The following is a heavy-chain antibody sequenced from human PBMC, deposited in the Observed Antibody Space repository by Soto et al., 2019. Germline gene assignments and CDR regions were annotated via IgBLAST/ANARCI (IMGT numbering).Heavy chain of an antibody. CDR2: ISASGSRT. J-gene: IGHJ1*01. Sequence: EVQLLESGGDLVQTGGSLRLSCAASGFTFSSYAMNWVRQAPRNGLEWVSSISASGSRTYYADSVKGRFTISRDSSKNKLYLQMNSLRAEDTAVYYCVKDASSNYSSSWYRYWGQGTLVTVSS. V-gene: IGHV3-23*01. CDR1: GFTFSSYA. D-gene: IGHD6-13*01. CDR3: VKDASSNYSSSWYRY.